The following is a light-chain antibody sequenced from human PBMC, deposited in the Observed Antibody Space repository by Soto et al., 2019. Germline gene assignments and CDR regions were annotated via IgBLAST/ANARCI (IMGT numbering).Light chain of an antibody. CDR1: NSDVGAYNY. CDR3: SSYAGRSLV. Sequence: QSALTQPRSVSGSPGQSVTISCTGTNSDVGAYNYVSWYQQHPGKAPKVMIYEVSKRPSGVPDRFSGSKSGNTASLTVSGLQAEDEADYYCSSYAGRSLVFGGGTKLTV. CDR2: EVS. V-gene: IGLV2-11*01. J-gene: IGLJ2*01.